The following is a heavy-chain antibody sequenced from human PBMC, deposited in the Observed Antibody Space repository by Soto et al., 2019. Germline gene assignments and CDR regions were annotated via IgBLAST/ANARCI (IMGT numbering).Heavy chain of an antibody. CDR3: ARESGTLPNLYCSSTSCHPSSFDY. V-gene: IGHV4-59*01. Sequence: SDTLSLTCTVSGGSISSYYWSWIRQPPGKGLEWIGYIYYSGSTNYNPSLKSRVTISVDTSKNQFSLKLSSVTAADTAVYYCARESGTLPNLYCSSTSCHPSSFDYWGQGTLVTVSS. CDR1: GGSISSYY. CDR2: IYYSGST. J-gene: IGHJ4*02. D-gene: IGHD2-2*01.